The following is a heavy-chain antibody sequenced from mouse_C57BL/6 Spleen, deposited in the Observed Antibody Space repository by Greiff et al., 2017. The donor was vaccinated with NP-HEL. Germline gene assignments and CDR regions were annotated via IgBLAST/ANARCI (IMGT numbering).Heavy chain of an antibody. J-gene: IGHJ2*01. Sequence: VQLQQSGAELVRPGTSVKVSCKASGYAFTNYLIEWVKQRPGQGLEWIGVINPGSGGTNYNEKFKGKATLTADKSSSTAYMQLSSLTSEDSAVYFCARGPPFDYRGQGTTLTVSS. CDR1: GYAFTNYL. V-gene: IGHV1-54*01. CDR3: ARGPPFDY. CDR2: INPGSGGT.